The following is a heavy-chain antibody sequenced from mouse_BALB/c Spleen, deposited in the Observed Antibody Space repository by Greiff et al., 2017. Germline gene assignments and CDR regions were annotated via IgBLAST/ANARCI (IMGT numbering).Heavy chain of an antibody. CDR3: ARSDGYNYAMDY. D-gene: IGHD2-3*01. V-gene: IGHV1-67*01. Sequence: QVQLKQSGPELVRPGVSVKISCKGSGYTFTDYAMHWVKQSHAKSLEWIGVISTYYGNTNYNQKFKGKATMTVDKSSSTAYMELARLTSEDSAIYYCARSDGYNYAMDYWGQGTSVTVSS. CDR2: ISTYYGNT. CDR1: GYTFTDYA. J-gene: IGHJ4*01.